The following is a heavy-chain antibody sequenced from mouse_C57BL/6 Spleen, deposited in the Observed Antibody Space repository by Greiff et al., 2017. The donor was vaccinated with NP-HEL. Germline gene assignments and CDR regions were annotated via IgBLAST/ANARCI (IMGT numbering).Heavy chain of an antibody. V-gene: IGHV1-5*01. D-gene: IGHD1-1*01. Sequence: VQLQQSGTVLARPGASVKMSCKTSGYTFTSYWMHWVKQRPGQGLEWIGAIYPGNSDTSYNQKFKGKAKLTAVTSASTAYMELSSLTNEDSAVYYCTRGYYGRGDFDYWGQGTTLTVSS. J-gene: IGHJ2*01. CDR2: IYPGNSDT. CDR1: GYTFTSYW. CDR3: TRGYYGRGDFDY.